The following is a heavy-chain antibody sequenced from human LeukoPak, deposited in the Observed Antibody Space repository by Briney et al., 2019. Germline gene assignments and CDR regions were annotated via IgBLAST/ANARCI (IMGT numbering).Heavy chain of an antibody. CDR1: GFTFNTYA. CDR3: AKGKGSSSSSIDW. J-gene: IGHJ4*02. V-gene: IGHV3-23*01. CDR2: ISGSGGST. D-gene: IGHD2-15*01. Sequence: GGSLRLSCAASGFTFNTYAMSWVRQAPGKGLEWVSAISGSGGSTYYADSVKGRFTISRDNSKNTLYLQIHSLRAEDTAVYYCAKGKGSSSSSIDWWGQGILVTVSS.